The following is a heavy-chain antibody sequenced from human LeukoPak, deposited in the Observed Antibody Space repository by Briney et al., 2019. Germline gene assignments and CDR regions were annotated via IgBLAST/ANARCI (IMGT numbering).Heavy chain of an antibody. D-gene: IGHD3-9*01. V-gene: IGHV4-59*01. CDR1: GGSISSYY. CDR3: AREYYDILNWVSWFDP. Sequence: SETLSFTCTVSGGSISSYYWSWIRQPPGKGLEWIGYIYYSGSTNYNPSLKSRVTISVDTSKNQFSLKLSSVTAADTAVYYCAREYYDILNWVSWFDPWGQGTLVTVSS. CDR2: IYYSGST. J-gene: IGHJ5*02.